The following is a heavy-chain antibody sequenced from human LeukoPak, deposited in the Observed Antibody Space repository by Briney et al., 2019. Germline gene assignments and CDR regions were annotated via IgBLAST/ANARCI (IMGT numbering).Heavy chain of an antibody. CDR2: IWYDGSNK. CDR3: ARVGCSGGSCKPYHYYGMDV. D-gene: IGHD2-15*01. V-gene: IGHV3-33*01. J-gene: IGHJ6*02. CDR1: GFTFGTYG. Sequence: PGRSLRLSCAASGFTFGTYGMNWVRQAPGKGLEWVAVIWYDGSNKYYADSVKGRFTISRDNSKNTLYLQMNSLRVEDTAVYYCARVGCSGGSCKPYHYYGMDVWGQGTTVTVSS.